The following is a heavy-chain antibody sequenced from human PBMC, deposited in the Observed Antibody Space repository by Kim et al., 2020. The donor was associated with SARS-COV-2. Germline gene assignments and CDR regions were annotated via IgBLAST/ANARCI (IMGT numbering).Heavy chain of an antibody. J-gene: IGHJ4*02. CDR1: GFTFSSYS. V-gene: IGHV3-21*01. Sequence: GGSLRLSCAASGFTFSSYSMNWVRQAPGKGLEWVSSISSSSSYIYYADSVKGRFTISRDNAKNSLYLQMNSLRAEDTAVYYCARARNGGYSSGYYGWGQGTPVTVSS. CDR2: ISSSSSYI. CDR3: ARARNGGYSSGYYG. D-gene: IGHD3-22*01.